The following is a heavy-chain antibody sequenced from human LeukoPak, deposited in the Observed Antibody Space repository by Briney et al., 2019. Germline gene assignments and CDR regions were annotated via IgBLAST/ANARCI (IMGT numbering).Heavy chain of an antibody. J-gene: IGHJ5*02. CDR1: GDSISSYY. CDR3: ARTMVRRWFDP. D-gene: IGHD3-10*01. V-gene: IGHV4-59*08. CDR2: IYYSGST. Sequence: SETLSLTCTVSGDSISSYYWSWIRQPPGKGLEWIGYIYYSGSTNYNPSLKSRVTISVDTSKNQFSLKLSSVTAADTAVYYCARTMVRRWFDPWGQGTLVTVSS.